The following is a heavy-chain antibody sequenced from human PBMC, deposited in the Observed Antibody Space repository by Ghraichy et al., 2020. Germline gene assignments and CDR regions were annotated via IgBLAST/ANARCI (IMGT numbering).Heavy chain of an antibody. CDR2: IKEDGSAE. V-gene: IGHV3-7*01. CDR1: GYSFSSYW. D-gene: IGHD2/OR15-2a*01. CDR3: ATHGNWRCDY. Sequence: SLRLSCAVSGYSFSSYWMSWVRQAPGKGLEWVASIKEDGSAELSADSVKGRFTISRDNINNALFLQMSSLRAEDTAVYYCATHGNWRCDYWGQGTLGTVSS. J-gene: IGHJ4*02.